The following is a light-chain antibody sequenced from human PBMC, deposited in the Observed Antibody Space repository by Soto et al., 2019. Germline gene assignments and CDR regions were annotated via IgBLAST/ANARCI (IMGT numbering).Light chain of an antibody. CDR3: ARWDDSLFGHV. CDR2: SSD. J-gene: IGLJ1*01. Sequence: QSVLTQPPSASATPGQRVTISCSGRSSDVGSNTVNWYQQFPGAAPKLLIYSSDQRPSGVPDRFSASKSGTSASLAISGLQSEDEADYYCARWDDSLFGHVFGTGTKVTVL. V-gene: IGLV1-44*01. CDR1: SSDVGSNT.